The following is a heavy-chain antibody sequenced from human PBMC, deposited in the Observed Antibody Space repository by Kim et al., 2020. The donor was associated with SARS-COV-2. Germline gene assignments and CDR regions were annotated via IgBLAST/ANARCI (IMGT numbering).Heavy chain of an antibody. D-gene: IGHD1-26*01. Sequence: SETLSLTCTVSGGSISSSSYYWGWIRQPPGKGLEWIGSIYYSGSTYYNPSLKSRVTISVDTSKNQFSLKLSSVTAADTAVYYCARDLGATLFRWYFDLWGRGTLVTVSS. V-gene: IGHV4-39*07. J-gene: IGHJ2*01. CDR1: GGSISSSSYY. CDR3: ARDLGATLFRWYFDL. CDR2: IYYSGST.